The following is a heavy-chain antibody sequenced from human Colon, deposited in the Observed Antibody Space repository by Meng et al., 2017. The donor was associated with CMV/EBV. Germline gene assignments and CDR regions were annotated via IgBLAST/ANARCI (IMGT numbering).Heavy chain of an antibody. J-gene: IGHJ4*02. V-gene: IGHV4-31*03. CDR2: IDYSGST. CDR3: ARSRVQVVGRGYSTFDY. D-gene: IGHD3-22*01. Sequence: SETLSLTCTVSGGSISSGGYYWSWIRQHPGKGLEWIGYIDYSGSTYYNPSLKSRVTISVDTSKNQFSLKLSSVTAADTAVYYCARSRVQVVGRGYSTFDYWGQGTLVTVSS. CDR1: GGSISSGGYY.